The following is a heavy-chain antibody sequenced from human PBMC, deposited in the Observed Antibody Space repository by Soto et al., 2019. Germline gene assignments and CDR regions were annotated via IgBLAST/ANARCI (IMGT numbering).Heavy chain of an antibody. CDR2: IIPIFGTA. D-gene: IGHD1-26*01. Sequence: QVQLVQSGAEVKKPGSSVKVSCKASGGTFTNYAISWVRQAPGQGLEWMGGIIPIFGTANYAQKFQGSVTITADELTSTAYMELSSLRYEDTAVYYCASGGYSGSYYNAHYYGMDVWGQGTTVTVSS. CDR1: GGTFTNYA. CDR3: ASGGYSGSYYNAHYYGMDV. J-gene: IGHJ6*02. V-gene: IGHV1-69*01.